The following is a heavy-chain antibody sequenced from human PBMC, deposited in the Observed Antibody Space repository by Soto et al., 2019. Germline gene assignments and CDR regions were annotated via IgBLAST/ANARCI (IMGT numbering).Heavy chain of an antibody. CDR1: GYTFSSYG. Sequence: QVXLVQXGAELKXPGXSLKVSCKASGYTFSSYGISXVRQAXGQGLEWMGWISTYKGDTHYAQKLQGRVTLTTDTSTSTAYMELRSLRYDDTAVYYCARAYGDYYFDSWGQGTLVIVSS. J-gene: IGHJ4*02. D-gene: IGHD4-17*01. CDR3: ARAYGDYYFDS. V-gene: IGHV1-18*01. CDR2: ISTYKGDT.